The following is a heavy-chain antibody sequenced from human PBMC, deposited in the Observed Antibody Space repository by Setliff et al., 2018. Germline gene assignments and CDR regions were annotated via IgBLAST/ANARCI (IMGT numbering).Heavy chain of an antibody. Sequence: GASLKISCKGSGYRFTTYWIGWVRQMPGKGLEWMGIVFSGDSDTGYSPSFQGQVTMSADKSINTAYLQWSSLKASDTAMYYCARLGAPASHDAFDIWGQGTMVTVSS. V-gene: IGHV5-51*01. CDR3: ARLGAPASHDAFDI. J-gene: IGHJ3*02. D-gene: IGHD6-25*01. CDR1: GYRFTTYW. CDR2: VFSGDSDT.